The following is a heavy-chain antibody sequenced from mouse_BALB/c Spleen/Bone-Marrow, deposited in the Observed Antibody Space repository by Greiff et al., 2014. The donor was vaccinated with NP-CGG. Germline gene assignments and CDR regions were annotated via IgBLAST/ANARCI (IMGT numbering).Heavy chain of an antibody. CDR3: ASGYYYGSSHYWYFDV. D-gene: IGHD1-1*01. CDR1: GFTFSSFG. CDR2: ISSGSSST. Sequence: EVKLVESGGGLVQPGGSRKLSCVASGFTFSSFGMHWVRQAPEKGLEWVAYISSGSSSTYYADTLKGRFTISRDNPKNTLFLQMTSLRSEDTAMYYCASGYYYGSSHYWYFDVWGAGTTVTVSS. V-gene: IGHV5-17*02. J-gene: IGHJ1*01.